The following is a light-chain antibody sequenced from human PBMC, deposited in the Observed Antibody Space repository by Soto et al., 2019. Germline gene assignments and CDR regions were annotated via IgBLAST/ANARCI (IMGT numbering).Light chain of an antibody. J-gene: IGLJ1*01. CDR3: SSYTSGSTRV. CDR2: EVS. V-gene: IGLV2-14*03. Sequence: QSGLTQPASVSGSPGQWITISCTGTSSDVGAYDYVSWYQQHPNKAPKLIIYEVSNRPSGVSNRFSGSKSVNTATLTISGLQAEDEADYYCSSYTSGSTRVFGTGTKVTVL. CDR1: SSDVGAYDY.